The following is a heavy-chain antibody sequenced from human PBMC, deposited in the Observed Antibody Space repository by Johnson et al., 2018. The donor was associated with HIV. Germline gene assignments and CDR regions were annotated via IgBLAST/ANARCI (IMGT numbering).Heavy chain of an antibody. CDR3: AKSTQATIAREAGPYGAFDI. J-gene: IGHJ3*02. V-gene: IGHV3-30*19. CDR2: ISYDGSNK. CDR1: GFTFSSYG. Sequence: QVQLVESGGGVVQPGRSLRLSCAASGFTFSSYGMHWVRQAPGKGLGWVAVISYDGSNKYYADSVKGRFTISRDNSKNTLYLKMNSLRAEDTAVYYWAKSTQATIAREAGPYGAFDIWGQGTMVTVSS. D-gene: IGHD6-19*01.